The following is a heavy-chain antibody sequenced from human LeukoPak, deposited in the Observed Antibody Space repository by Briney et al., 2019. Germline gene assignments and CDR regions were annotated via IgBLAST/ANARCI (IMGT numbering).Heavy chain of an antibody. CDR3: AKGFCTFPSCPNDS. CDR2: ISGTGDST. Sequence: PGGSLRLSCAVSGFTFSNFPMTWVRQAPGKGLEWVSVISGTGDSTHYADSVKGRFTISRDNSENTLYLQINSLRAEDTAVYYCAKGFCTFPSCPNDSWGQGTLVTVSS. D-gene: IGHD2-8*01. V-gene: IGHV3-23*01. J-gene: IGHJ5*01. CDR1: GFTFSNFP.